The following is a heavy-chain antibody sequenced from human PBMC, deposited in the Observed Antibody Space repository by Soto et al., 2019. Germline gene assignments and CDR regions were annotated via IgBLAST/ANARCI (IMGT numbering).Heavy chain of an antibody. J-gene: IGHJ5*02. D-gene: IGHD2-15*01. CDR2: IYPGNSDT. CDR1: GYSFTSYW. V-gene: IGHV5-51*01. CDR3: ARQLPYCSGGSCYGRGWFDP. Sequence: GESLKISCKGPGYSFTSYWIGWVRQMPGKGLEWMGIIYPGNSDTRYSPSFQGQVTISADKSISTAYLQWSSLKASDTAMYYCARQLPYCSGGSCYGRGWFDPWGQGTLVTVSS.